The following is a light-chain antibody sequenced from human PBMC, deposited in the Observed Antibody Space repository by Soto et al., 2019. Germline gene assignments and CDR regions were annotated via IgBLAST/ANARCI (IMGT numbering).Light chain of an antibody. V-gene: IGLV1-40*01. CDR2: GSS. Sequence: QSVLTQPPSVSGAPGQRVTISCTGSSSNIGAGHVVHWYQQFPGRAPNLLIYGSSNRPSGVPDRFSGSKSGTSASLAITGLEAEDEAEYYCQSYDNSVSAAVFGGGTQLTVL. CDR3: QSYDNSVSAAV. J-gene: IGLJ2*01. CDR1: SSNIGAGHV.